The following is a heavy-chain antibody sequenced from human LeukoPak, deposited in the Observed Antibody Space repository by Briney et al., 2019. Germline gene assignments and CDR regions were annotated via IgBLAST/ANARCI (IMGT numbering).Heavy chain of an antibody. D-gene: IGHD1-26*01. J-gene: IGHJ6*02. V-gene: IGHV3-33*01. CDR2: IWYDGSNK. CDR1: GFTFSSYG. CDR3: ARGWELLYWYGMDV. Sequence: GGSLRLSCAASGFTFSSYGTHWVRQAPGKGLEWVAVIWYDGSNKYYADSVKGRFTISRDNSKNTLYLQMNSLRAEDTAVYYCARGWELLYWYGMDVWGQGTTVTVSS.